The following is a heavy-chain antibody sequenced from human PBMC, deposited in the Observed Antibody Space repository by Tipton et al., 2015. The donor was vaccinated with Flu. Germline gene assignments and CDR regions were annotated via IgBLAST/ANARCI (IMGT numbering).Heavy chain of an antibody. D-gene: IGHD3-10*01. CDR2: VNSDGSGT. Sequence: SLRLSCAGSGFIFSSYGMYWVRQAPGKGLVWVSRVNSDGSGTSYADFVKGRFTISRDNAKNMLYLQMNSLRAEDTAVYYCARGSQANVAGSEGDAFVNCGEGVMVPASS. CDR1: GFIFSSYG. V-gene: IGHV3-74*01. J-gene: IGHJ3*02. CDR3: ARGSQANVAGSEGDAFVN.